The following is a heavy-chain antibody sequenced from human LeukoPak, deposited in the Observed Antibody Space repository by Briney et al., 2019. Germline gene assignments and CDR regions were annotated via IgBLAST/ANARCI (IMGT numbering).Heavy chain of an antibody. CDR2: IYYSGST. V-gene: IGHV4-31*03. D-gene: IGHD3-10*01. CDR3: ARDTISYGSGSYYNSEVNWFDP. CDR1: GGSISSGGYY. J-gene: IGHJ5*02. Sequence: SETLSLTCTVSGGSISSGGYYWSWIRQHPGKGLEWIGYIYYSGSTYYNPSLKSRVTISVDTSKNQFSLKLSSVTAADMAVYYCARDTISYGSGSYYNSEVNWFDPRGQGTLVTVSS.